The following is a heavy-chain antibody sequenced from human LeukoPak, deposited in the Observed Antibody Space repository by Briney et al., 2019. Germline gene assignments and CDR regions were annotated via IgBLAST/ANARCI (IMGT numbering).Heavy chain of an antibody. CDR3: ARGEYYSDTSSYFDY. CDR1: GFTFSSYG. D-gene: IGHD3-22*01. Sequence: GGSLRLSCAASGFTFSSYGMNWVRQAPGKGLEWVAVISYDGSNKYYADSVKGRFTISRDNSKNTLFVQMSSLRAEDTAVYYCARGEYYSDTSSYFDYWGQGTLVTVST. CDR2: ISYDGSNK. J-gene: IGHJ4*02. V-gene: IGHV3-30*03.